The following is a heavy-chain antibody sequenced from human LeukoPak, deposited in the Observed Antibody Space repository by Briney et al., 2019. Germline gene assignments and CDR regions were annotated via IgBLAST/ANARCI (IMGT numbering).Heavy chain of an antibody. Sequence: SETLSLTCTVSGGSISSSSYYRGWIRQPPGKGLEWIGSIYYSGSTYYNPSLKSRVTISVDTSKNQFSLKLSSVTAADTAVYYCARHLHASSYYYDSSGYYPEAGKIDYWGRGTLVTVSS. J-gene: IGHJ4*02. CDR3: ARHLHASSYYYDSSGYYPEAGKIDY. V-gene: IGHV4-39*01. CDR1: GGSISSSSYY. D-gene: IGHD3-22*01. CDR2: IYYSGST.